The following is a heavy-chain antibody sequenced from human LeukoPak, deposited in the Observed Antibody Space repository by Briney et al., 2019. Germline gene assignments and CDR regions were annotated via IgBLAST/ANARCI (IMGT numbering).Heavy chain of an antibody. CDR1: GFTFSSYD. V-gene: IGHV3-30-3*01. D-gene: IGHD6-19*01. CDR2: ISYDGSNK. Sequence: GGSLRLSCAASGFTFSSYDMHWVRQAPGKGLEWVAVISYDGSNKYYADSVKGRFTISRDNSKNTLYLQMNSLRAEDTAVYYCARAPIAVAGIVYVDYWGQGTLVTVSS. J-gene: IGHJ4*02. CDR3: ARAPIAVAGIVYVDY.